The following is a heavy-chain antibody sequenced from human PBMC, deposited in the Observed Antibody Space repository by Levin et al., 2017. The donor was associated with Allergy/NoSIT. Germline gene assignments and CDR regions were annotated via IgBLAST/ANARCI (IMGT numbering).Heavy chain of an antibody. J-gene: IGHJ5*02. CDR2: ISSSSSTI. D-gene: IGHD2-2*01. CDR1: GFTFSSYS. V-gene: IGHV3-48*01. Sequence: GESLKISCAASGFTFSSYSMNWVRQAPGKGLEWVSYISSSSSTIYYADSVKGRFTISRDNAKNSLYLQMNSLRAEDTAVYYCARDGRGWCSSTSCYLLTYWFDPWGQGTLVTVSS. CDR3: ARDGRGWCSSTSCYLLTYWFDP.